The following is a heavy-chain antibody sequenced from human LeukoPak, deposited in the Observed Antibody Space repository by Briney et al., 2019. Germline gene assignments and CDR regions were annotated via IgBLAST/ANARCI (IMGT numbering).Heavy chain of an antibody. CDR2: IYHSGST. J-gene: IGHJ3*02. CDR3: ARVGLSMVRGVMFDAFDI. Sequence: SEILSLTCAVSGGSISSSNWWSWVRQPPGKGLEWIGDIYHSGSTNYNPSLKSRVTISVDTSKNQFSLKLSSVTAADTAVYYCARVGLSMVRGVMFDAFDIWGQGTMVTVSS. V-gene: IGHV4-4*02. CDR1: GGSISSSNW. D-gene: IGHD3-10*01.